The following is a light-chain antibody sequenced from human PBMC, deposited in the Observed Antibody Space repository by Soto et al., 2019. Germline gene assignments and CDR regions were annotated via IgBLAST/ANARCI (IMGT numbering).Light chain of an antibody. CDR2: GAS. CDR3: QQDGSSPQT. Sequence: EIVLTQSPGTLSLSPGERATLSCRASQSVSSSYLAWYQQKPCQAPRLLIYGASSRATGIPDRFSGSGSGTDFTLTISRLEPEDVAVYYCQQDGSSPQTFGQGTKLEIK. J-gene: IGKJ2*01. V-gene: IGKV3-20*01. CDR1: QSVSSSY.